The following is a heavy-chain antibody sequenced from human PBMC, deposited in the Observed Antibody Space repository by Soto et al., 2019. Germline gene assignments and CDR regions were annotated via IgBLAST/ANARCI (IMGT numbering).Heavy chain of an antibody. D-gene: IGHD3-10*01. J-gene: IGHJ5*02. V-gene: IGHV3-7*05. CDR2: IKEDGSER. CDR1: GFTFSNYW. Sequence: EVQLVESGGGLVQPGGSLRLSCAASGFTFSNYWMTWVRQAPGKGLEWVANIKEDGSERNYVESVKGRFTISRDNAKNSLYRQLNSRRAEDSAVYYCSRAGSENDTLGQGTLFTVSS. CDR3: SRAGSENDT.